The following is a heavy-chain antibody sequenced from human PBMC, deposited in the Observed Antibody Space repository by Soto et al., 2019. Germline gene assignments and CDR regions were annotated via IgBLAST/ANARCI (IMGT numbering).Heavy chain of an antibody. Sequence: ASVKVSCKASGYTFTSYGIIWVRQAPGQGLEWMGWISAYNGNTNYAQKLQGRVTMTTDTSTSTAYMELRSLRSDDTAVYYCARIKGSSIAAQGGAFDIWGQGTMVTVSS. CDR1: GYTFTSYG. J-gene: IGHJ3*02. D-gene: IGHD6-6*01. CDR3: ARIKGSSIAAQGGAFDI. V-gene: IGHV1-18*01. CDR2: ISAYNGNT.